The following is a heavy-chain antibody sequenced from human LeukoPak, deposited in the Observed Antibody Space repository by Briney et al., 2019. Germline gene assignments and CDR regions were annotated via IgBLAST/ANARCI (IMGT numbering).Heavy chain of an antibody. CDR3: ARDSQQLVLGY. V-gene: IGHV4-34*01. CDR2: INHSGST. D-gene: IGHD6-13*01. J-gene: IGHJ4*02. Sequence: PSETLSLTCAVYGGSFSGYYWSWIRQPPGKGLEWIGEINHSGSTNYNPSLKSRVTILLDTSKNQFSLRLTSVTAADTAVYYCARDSQQLVLGYWGQGTLVTVSS. CDR1: GGSFSGYY.